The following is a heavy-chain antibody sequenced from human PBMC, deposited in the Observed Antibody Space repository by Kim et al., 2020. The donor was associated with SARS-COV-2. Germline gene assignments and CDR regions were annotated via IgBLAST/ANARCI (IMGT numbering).Heavy chain of an antibody. CDR1: GFTFSSYG. CDR3: ATKASGYVMDV. V-gene: IGHV3-33*01. CDR2: IWSDGRNK. Sequence: GGSLRLSCAASGFTFSSYGIHWVRQAPGKGLEWVAVIWSDGRNKYYADSVKGRFTISRDNSKNTVYVQMNSLRAEDTAAYYCATKASGYVMDVWGQGTTVTVSS. J-gene: IGHJ6*02.